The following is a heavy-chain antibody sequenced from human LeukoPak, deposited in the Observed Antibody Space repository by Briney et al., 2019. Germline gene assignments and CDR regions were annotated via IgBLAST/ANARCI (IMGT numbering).Heavy chain of an antibody. J-gene: IGHJ4*01. V-gene: IGHV3-30*18. CDR1: GFTFSSYG. CDR3: AKEQSSGWSRVADH. Sequence: PSGSLTLSCEASGFTFSSYGMHWVRQAPGKGLEWVAVILYDGSEEYYGESVKGRFTISRDNSKNTLYLQMNSLRVEDTAVYYCAKEQSSGWSRVADHWGHGNLWTVSS. D-gene: IGHD6-19*01. CDR2: ILYDGSEE.